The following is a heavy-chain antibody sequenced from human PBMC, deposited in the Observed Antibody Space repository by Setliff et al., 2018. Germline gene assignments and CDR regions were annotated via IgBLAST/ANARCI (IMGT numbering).Heavy chain of an antibody. CDR3: ARPTYYYDSSGYPGNAFDI. CDR1: GYSLTSYW. CDR2: IYPGDSDT. J-gene: IGHJ3*02. V-gene: IGHV5-51*01. D-gene: IGHD3-22*01. Sequence: GESLTISCKGSGYSLTSYWIGWVRQMPGKGLEWMGIIYPGDSDTRYSPSFQGQVTISADKSISTAYLQWSSLKASDTAMYYCARPTYYYDSSGYPGNAFDIWGQGTMVTVSS.